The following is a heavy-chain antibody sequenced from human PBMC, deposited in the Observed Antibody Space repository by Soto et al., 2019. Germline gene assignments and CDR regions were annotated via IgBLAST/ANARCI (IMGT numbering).Heavy chain of an antibody. CDR3: ARAYSNRKYYYYGMDV. J-gene: IGHJ6*02. D-gene: IGHD6-13*01. CDR1: SYRCTVYW. V-gene: IGHV5-51*01. CDR2: IYLGDSDT. Sequence: GESLKISCKGSSYRCTVYWIAWVRQMPGKGLEWMGIIYLGDSDTRDSPSFQGQVTISADKSNSTAYLQWSRLRSDDTAVYYCARAYSNRKYYYYGMDVWGQGTTVTVSS.